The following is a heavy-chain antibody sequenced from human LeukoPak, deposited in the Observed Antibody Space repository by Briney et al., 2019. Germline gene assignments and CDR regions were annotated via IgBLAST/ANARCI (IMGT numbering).Heavy chain of an antibody. V-gene: IGHV1-18*01. D-gene: IGHD3-10*01. Sequence: ASVKVSCKASGYTFTSYGISWVRQAPGQGLEWMGVKFSHDDSTSNAQKFQGRVTMTRDTSTSTVYMELSSLRSEDTAVYYCARDSGSFHYDMDVWGQGTTVIVSS. CDR2: KFSHDDST. CDR3: ARDSGSFHYDMDV. J-gene: IGHJ6*02. CDR1: GYTFTSYG.